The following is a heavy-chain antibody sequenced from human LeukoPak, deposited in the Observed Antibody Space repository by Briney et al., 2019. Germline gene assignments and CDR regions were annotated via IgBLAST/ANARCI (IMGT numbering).Heavy chain of an antibody. CDR2: INPNSGGT. CDR1: GYTFTGYY. V-gene: IGHV1-2*02. J-gene: IGHJ6*03. Sequence: ASVKVSCKASGYTFTGYYMHWVRQAPGQGLEWMGWINPNSGGTNYAQKFQGRVTMTRDTSISTAYMELSRLRSDDTAVYYCARGDSGYYSYYYMDVWGKGTTVTLSS. D-gene: IGHD1-26*01. CDR3: ARGDSGYYSYYYMDV.